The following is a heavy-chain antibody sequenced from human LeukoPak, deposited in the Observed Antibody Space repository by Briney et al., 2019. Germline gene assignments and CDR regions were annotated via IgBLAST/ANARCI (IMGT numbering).Heavy chain of an antibody. CDR2: VSSSSGTI. CDR3: AGLLVCSTTSCYGVDY. J-gene: IGHJ4*02. D-gene: IGHD2-2*01. CDR1: GFTFSTSS. Sequence: GGSLRLSXVASGFTFSTSSMNWVRQAPGKGLEWISYVSSSSGTIYYADSVKGRFTISRDNARNSLYLQMSSLRAEDTAVYYCAGLLVCSTTSCYGVDYWGQGTLVTVSS. V-gene: IGHV3-48*01.